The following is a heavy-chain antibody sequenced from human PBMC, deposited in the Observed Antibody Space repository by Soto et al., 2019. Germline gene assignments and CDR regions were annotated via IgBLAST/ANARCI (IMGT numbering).Heavy chain of an antibody. D-gene: IGHD4-4*01. CDR1: GFTFSSYA. J-gene: IGHJ4*02. Sequence: GGSLRLSCAGSGFTFSSYAMSWVRQAPGKGLEWVSAISGSGGSTYYADSVKGRFTISRDNSKNTLYLQMNSLRAEDTAVYYCAKLHSSPVSPFDDWGQGTLVTVSS. CDR2: ISGSGGST. CDR3: AKLHSSPVSPFDD. V-gene: IGHV3-23*01.